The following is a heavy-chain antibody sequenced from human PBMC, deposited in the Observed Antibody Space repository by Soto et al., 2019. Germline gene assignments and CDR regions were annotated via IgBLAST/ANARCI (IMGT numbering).Heavy chain of an antibody. D-gene: IGHD2-2*01. J-gene: IGHJ5*02. CDR2: ISAYNGNT. CDR1: GYTFTSYG. Sequence: ASVKVSCKASGYTFTSYGISWVRQAPGQGLEWMGWISAYNGNTNYAQKLQGRVTMTTDTSTSTAYMELRSLRSDDTAVYYCARDPGDRWDIVVVPAAMPTGWFDPWGQGTLVTVSS. V-gene: IGHV1-18*01. CDR3: ARDPGDRWDIVVVPAAMPTGWFDP.